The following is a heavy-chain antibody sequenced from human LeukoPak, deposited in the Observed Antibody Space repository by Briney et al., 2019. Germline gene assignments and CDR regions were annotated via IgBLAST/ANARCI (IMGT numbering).Heavy chain of an antibody. V-gene: IGHV3-30*04. CDR2: ISYGGSNK. Sequence: GGSLRLSCAASGFTFSGYAMHWVRQAPGKGLEWVAVISYGGSNKYYADSVKGRFTISRDNSMNTLYLQMNSLRAEDTAVYYCARDLKTTVTTLPRYWGQGTLVTVSS. D-gene: IGHD4-17*01. J-gene: IGHJ4*02. CDR1: GFTFSGYA. CDR3: ARDLKTTVTTLPRY.